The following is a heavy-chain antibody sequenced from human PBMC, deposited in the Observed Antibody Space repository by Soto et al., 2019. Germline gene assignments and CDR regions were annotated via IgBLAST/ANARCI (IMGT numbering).Heavy chain of an antibody. CDR2: IYGSGST. Sequence: PSETLSLTCTVSGGPITNYWSWIRQHPGKGLEWIGYIYGSGSTYYNPSLKSRLIMSLDTSKNQLSLKLTSVTAADTAVYYCARHLLAVVINGWGYWGQGTLVTVSS. CDR1: GGPITNY. J-gene: IGHJ4*02. D-gene: IGHD3-22*01. V-gene: IGHV4-31*03. CDR3: ARHLLAVVINGWGY.